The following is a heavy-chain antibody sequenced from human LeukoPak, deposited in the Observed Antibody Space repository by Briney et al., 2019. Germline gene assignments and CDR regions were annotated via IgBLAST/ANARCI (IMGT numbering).Heavy chain of an antibody. J-gene: IGHJ4*02. V-gene: IGHV4-31*03. CDR2: IYHSGST. CDR1: GASISSAGYY. Sequence: PSETLSRTCTVSGASISSAGYYWSWLRQHPGQGLEWIGYIYHSGSTYYNPSLKRRVIISLDTSKNQFSLKVRSVTAADTAVYYCARDEGGVALLDFWGQGTLVTVSS. CDR3: ARDEGGVALLDF. D-gene: IGHD5-12*01.